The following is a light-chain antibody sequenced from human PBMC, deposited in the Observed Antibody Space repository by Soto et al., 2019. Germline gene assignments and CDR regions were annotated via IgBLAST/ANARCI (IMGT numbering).Light chain of an antibody. CDR3: GTWDSSLSAYNYV. Sequence: QSVLTQPPSVSAAPGQKVTISCSGISSNIGNNYVSWYQQLPGTAPKLLIYDNNKRPSGIPDRFSGSKSGTSATLGITGLQTGDEADYYCGTWDSSLSAYNYVFGTGTKVTVL. V-gene: IGLV1-51*01. CDR1: SSNIGNNY. CDR2: DNN. J-gene: IGLJ1*01.